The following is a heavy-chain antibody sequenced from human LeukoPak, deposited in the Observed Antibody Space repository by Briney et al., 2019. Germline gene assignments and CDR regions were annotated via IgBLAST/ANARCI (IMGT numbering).Heavy chain of an antibody. CDR3: ASSALLLPTYYYYYGMDA. D-gene: IGHD3-22*01. J-gene: IGHJ6*02. CDR2: INHSGST. V-gene: IGHV4-34*01. Sequence: PSETLSLTCAVYGGSFSGYYWSWIRQPPGKGLEWIGEINHSGSTNYNPSLKSRVTISVDTSKNQFSLKLSSVTAADTAVYYCASSALLLPTYYYYYGMDAWGQGTTVTVSS. CDR1: GGSFSGYY.